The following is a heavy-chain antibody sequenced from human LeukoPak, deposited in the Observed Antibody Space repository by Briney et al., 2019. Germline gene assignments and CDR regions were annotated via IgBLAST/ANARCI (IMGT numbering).Heavy chain of an antibody. CDR2: ISAYNGNT. Sequence: GASVKVSCKASGYTFTSYGISWVRQAPGQGLEWMGWISAYNGNTNYAQKLQGRVTMTTDTSTSTAYMELRSLRSDDTAVYYCARDYGDYVRGDYFDYWGQGTLVTVSS. CDR1: GYTFTSYG. CDR3: ARDYGDYVRGDYFDY. J-gene: IGHJ4*02. V-gene: IGHV1-18*01. D-gene: IGHD4-17*01.